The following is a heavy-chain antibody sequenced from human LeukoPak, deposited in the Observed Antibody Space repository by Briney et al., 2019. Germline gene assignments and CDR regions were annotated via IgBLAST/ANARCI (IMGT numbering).Heavy chain of an antibody. CDR3: ARVSRWWFDY. CDR2: IKPNGGGT. CDR1: GYTFTGYY. V-gene: IGHV1-2*02. D-gene: IGHD2-15*01. Sequence: AAVKVSCKASGYTFTGYYMHWVRQAPGQGLEWMGWIKPNGGGTNYAQKFQGRVTMTRDTSISTAYMELSRLRSDDTAVYYCARVSRWWFDYWGQGTLVTVSS. J-gene: IGHJ4*02.